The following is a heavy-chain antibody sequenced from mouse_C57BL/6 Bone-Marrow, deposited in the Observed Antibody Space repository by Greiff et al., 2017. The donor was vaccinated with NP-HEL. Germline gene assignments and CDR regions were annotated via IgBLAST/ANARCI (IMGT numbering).Heavy chain of an antibody. J-gene: IGHJ1*03. CDR1: GFNIKNTY. D-gene: IGHD1-1*01. V-gene: IGHV14-3*01. CDR2: IDPANGNT. Sequence: VQLQQSVAELVRPGASVKLSCTASGFNIKNTYMHWVKQRPEQGLEWIGRIDPANGNTKYAPKFQGKATITADTSSNTAYLQLSSLTSEDTAIYYCARRGFITTVVAHWYFDVWGTGTTVTVSS. CDR3: ARRGFITTVVAHWYFDV.